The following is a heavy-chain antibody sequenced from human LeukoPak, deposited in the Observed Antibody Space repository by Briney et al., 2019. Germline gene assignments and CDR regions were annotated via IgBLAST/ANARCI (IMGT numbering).Heavy chain of an antibody. CDR3: ARISVVSYYFEY. V-gene: IGHV3-7*01. D-gene: IGHD2-8*02. Sequence: GGSLRLSCAASGFTLSDYWMTWVRQAPGKGLQWVANIKLNGTEKYYVDSVKGRFTISRDDPKNTVFLEMESLRAEDTAVYYCARISVVSYYFEYWGQGTLVTVSS. CDR2: IKLNGTEK. J-gene: IGHJ4*02. CDR1: GFTLSDYW.